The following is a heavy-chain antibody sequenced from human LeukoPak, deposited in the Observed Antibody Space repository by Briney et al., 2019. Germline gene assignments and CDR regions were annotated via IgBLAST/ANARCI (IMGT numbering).Heavy chain of an antibody. Sequence: PGGSLRLSCAASGFTFNTYSMNWVRQVPGKGLEWVSSISSSTYIYYADSMKGRFTISRDNAKNSLYLQMNNLRAEDTAVYFCARAGSWTFDYWGQGTLVTVSS. V-gene: IGHV3-21*01. CDR2: ISSSTYI. CDR3: ARAGSWTFDY. J-gene: IGHJ4*02. CDR1: GFTFNTYS. D-gene: IGHD1-1*01.